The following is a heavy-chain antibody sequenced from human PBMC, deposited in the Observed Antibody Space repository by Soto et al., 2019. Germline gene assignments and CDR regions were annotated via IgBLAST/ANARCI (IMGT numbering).Heavy chain of an antibody. CDR3: ARTYDARTAQSFDY. J-gene: IGHJ4*02. D-gene: IGHD3-22*01. Sequence: ASVKVSCKASGYTFTGYYMHWVRQAPGQGLEWMGGINPNSGGTNYAQKFQGWVTMTRDTSMSTAYMELSSLRSEDTAVYYCARTYDARTAQSFDYWGQGTLVTVSS. CDR2: INPNSGGT. CDR1: GYTFTGYY. V-gene: IGHV1-2*04.